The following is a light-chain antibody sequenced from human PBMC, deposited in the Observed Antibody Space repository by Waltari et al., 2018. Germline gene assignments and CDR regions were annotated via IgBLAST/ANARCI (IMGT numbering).Light chain of an antibody. Sequence: GSSYNIGAGYDVHWYQQPPGTAPKLLMYGNSNRPSGVPDRFSGSKSGTSASLAITGLQAEDEADYYCQSYDSSLSGSGVFGGGTKLTVL. J-gene: IGLJ2*01. CDR2: GNS. CDR3: QSYDSSLSGSGV. V-gene: IGLV1-40*01. CDR1: SYNIGAGYD.